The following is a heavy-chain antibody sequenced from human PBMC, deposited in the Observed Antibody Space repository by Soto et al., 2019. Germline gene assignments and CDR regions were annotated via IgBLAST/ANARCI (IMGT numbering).Heavy chain of an antibody. V-gene: IGHV3-30-3*01. J-gene: IGHJ2*01. CDR2: ISYDGSNK. CDR3: ARPLWRDDYNWGYFDL. D-gene: IGHD4-4*01. Sequence: QVPLVESGGGVVQPGRSLRLSCAASGFTFSSYAMHWVRQAPGKGLEWVAVISYDGSNKYYADSVKGRFTISRDNSKNTLYLQMNSLRTEDTAVYYCARPLWRDDYNWGYFDLWGRGPLVTFSS. CDR1: GFTFSSYA.